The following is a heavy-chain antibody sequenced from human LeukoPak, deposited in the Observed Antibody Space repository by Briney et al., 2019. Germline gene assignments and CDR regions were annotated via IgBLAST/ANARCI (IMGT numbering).Heavy chain of an antibody. Sequence: GGSLRLSCAASGFTFSSYWMHWVRQAPGKGLMWVSRINSDGSRTTYADSVRGRFTISRDNAKSTLYLLMNSLRAEDTAVYYCARVRDDYTYFDCWGQGTLVTVSS. J-gene: IGHJ4*02. V-gene: IGHV3-74*01. D-gene: IGHD4-11*01. CDR3: ARVRDDYTYFDC. CDR2: INSDGSRT. CDR1: GFTFSSYW.